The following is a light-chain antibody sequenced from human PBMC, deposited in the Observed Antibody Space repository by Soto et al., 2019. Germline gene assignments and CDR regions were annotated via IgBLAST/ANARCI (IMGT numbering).Light chain of an antibody. CDR3: QQYGSSPPSST. CDR2: GSS. J-gene: IGKJ5*01. V-gene: IGKV3-20*01. Sequence: EIVMTQSPATLSLSPGERATLSYRASQSVSSNLAWYQQKPGQAPRLLLYGSSSRATDIPDRFSGRGSGTDFTLTISRLEPEDFAVYYCQQYGSSPPSSTFGQGTRLEIK. CDR1: QSVSSN.